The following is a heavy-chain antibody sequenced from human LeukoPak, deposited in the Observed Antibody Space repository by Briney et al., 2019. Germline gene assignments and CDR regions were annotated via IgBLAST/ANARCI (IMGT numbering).Heavy chain of an antibody. V-gene: IGHV1-69*05. CDR1: RGTLSSYA. Sequence: SVKVSCKASRGTLSSYAISWVRQAPGQGLEWMGGIIPIFGTANYAQKFQGRVTITTDESTSTAYMELSSLRSEDTAVYYCHSTGYCSGWPRGGIFDYWGQGTLVTVSS. CDR3: HSTGYCSGWPRGGIFDY. D-gene: IGHD6-19*01. J-gene: IGHJ4*02. CDR2: IIPIFGTA.